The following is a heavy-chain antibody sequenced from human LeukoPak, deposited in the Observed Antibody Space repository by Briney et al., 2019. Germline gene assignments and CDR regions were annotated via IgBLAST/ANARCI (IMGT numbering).Heavy chain of an antibody. D-gene: IGHD3-9*01. CDR3: ARARHGILTGYYLDY. Sequence: GGSLRLSYAASGFTFSSYAMNWVRQAPGKGLEGVAVLWYDGSNKYYADSVKGRFTISRDNSKDTLFLQMNSLRAEDTAVYYCARARHGILTGYYLDYWGQGTLVTVSS. J-gene: IGHJ4*02. V-gene: IGHV3-33*08. CDR1: GFTFSSYA. CDR2: LWYDGSNK.